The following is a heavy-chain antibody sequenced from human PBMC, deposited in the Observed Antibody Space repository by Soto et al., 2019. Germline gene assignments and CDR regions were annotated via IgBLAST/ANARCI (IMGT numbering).Heavy chain of an antibody. CDR3: ARDRIAGSKYYYGMDV. J-gene: IGHJ6*02. CDR1: GGTFSSYA. V-gene: IGHV1-69*01. Sequence: QVQLVQSGAEVKKPGSSVRVSCKASGGTFSSYAISWVRQAPGQGLEWMGGIIPIFGTENYAQKFQGRVTMTSDESTSTAYIELSSLRSEDTAVYYCARDRIAGSKYYYGMDVWGQGTTVTVAS. D-gene: IGHD6-13*01. CDR2: IIPIFGTE.